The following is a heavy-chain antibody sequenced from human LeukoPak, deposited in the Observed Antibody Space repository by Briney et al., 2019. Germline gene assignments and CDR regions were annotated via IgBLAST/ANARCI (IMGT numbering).Heavy chain of an antibody. D-gene: IGHD6-6*01. J-gene: IGHJ3*02. V-gene: IGHV3-21*01. CDR3: ARQLYSSSGDDAFDI. Sequence: PGGSLRLSXAASGFTFSSYSMNWVRQAPGKGLEWVSSISSSSSYIYYADSVKGRFTISRDNAKNSLYLQMNSLRAEDTAVYYCARQLYSSSGDDAFDIWGQGTMVTVSS. CDR1: GFTFSSYS. CDR2: ISSSSSYI.